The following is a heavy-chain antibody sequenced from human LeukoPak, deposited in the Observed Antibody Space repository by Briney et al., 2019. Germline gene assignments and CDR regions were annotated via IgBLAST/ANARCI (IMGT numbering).Heavy chain of an antibody. CDR2: ISNDGSNK. CDR3: AKALYSRAWNK. J-gene: IGHJ4*02. CDR1: GFTFSGYD. Sequence: PGGSLRLSCEASGFTFSGYDMHWVRQAPGKGLEWVAFISNDGSNKYHADSVKDRFTISRDNSKSTLYLQMNSLRGEDTAVYYCAKALYSRAWNKRGQGTLVTVSS. V-gene: IGHV3-30*18. D-gene: IGHD6-19*01.